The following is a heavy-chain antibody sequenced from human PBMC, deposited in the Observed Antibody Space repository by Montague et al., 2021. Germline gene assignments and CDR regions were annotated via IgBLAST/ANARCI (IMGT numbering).Heavy chain of an antibody. D-gene: IGHD2-15*01. Sequence: STYYNPSLKSRVTISVDTSKNQFSLKLSSVTAADTAVYYCARQRVGLHRIVVVVAAFYRPYYFDDWGQGSRVTF. J-gene: IGHJ4*02. CDR3: ARQRVGLHRIVVVVAAFYRPYYFDD. V-gene: IGHV4-39*01. CDR2: ST.